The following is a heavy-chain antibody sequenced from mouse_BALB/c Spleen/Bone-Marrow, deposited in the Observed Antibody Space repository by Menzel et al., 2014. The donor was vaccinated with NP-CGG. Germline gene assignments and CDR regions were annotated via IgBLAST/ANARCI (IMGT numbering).Heavy chain of an antibody. V-gene: IGHV1-39*01. D-gene: IGHD2-4*01. Sequence: QLQESGPELEKPGASVKISCKASGYSFTGYNMNWVKQSNGKSLEWIGNIDPYCGGASYNQKFKGKATLTVDKSSSTAYMQLKSLTSEDSAVYYCARSGDYDIYYAMDYWGQGTSVTVSS. J-gene: IGHJ4*01. CDR1: GYSFTGYN. CDR3: ARSGDYDIYYAMDY. CDR2: IDPYCGGA.